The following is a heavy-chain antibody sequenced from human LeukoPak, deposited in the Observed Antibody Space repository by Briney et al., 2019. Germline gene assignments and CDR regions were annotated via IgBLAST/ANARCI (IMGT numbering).Heavy chain of an antibody. CDR2: IYHSGST. CDR1: GGSISSGGYS. V-gene: IGHV4-30-2*01. D-gene: IGHD6-13*01. CDR3: ARGSSSWSYYYYYMDV. Sequence: SQTLSLTCAVSGGSISSGGYSWSWIRQPPGKGLEWIGYIYHSGSTYYSPSLKSRVTISVDRSKNQFSLKLSSVTAADTAVYYCARGSSSWSYYYYYMDVWGKGTTVTVSS. J-gene: IGHJ6*03.